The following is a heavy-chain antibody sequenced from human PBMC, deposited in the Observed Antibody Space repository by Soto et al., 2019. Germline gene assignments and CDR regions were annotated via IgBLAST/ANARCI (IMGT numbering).Heavy chain of an antibody. V-gene: IGHV3-30*18. CDR1: GFTFSSYG. CDR2: ISYDGINE. J-gene: IGHJ4*02. D-gene: IGHD2-8*01. CDR3: AKDIVLMVYAGNFDY. Sequence: VQLVESGGGVVQPGRSLRLSCAASGFTFSSYGMHWVRQAPGKGLEWVAVISYDGINEDYADSVKGRFTISRDNSKNTLYLQMNSLRAEDTAVYYSAKDIVLMVYAGNFDYWGQGTLVTVSS.